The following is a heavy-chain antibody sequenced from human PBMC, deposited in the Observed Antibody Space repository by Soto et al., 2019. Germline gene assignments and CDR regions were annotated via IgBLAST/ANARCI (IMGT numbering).Heavy chain of an antibody. J-gene: IGHJ4*02. Sequence: ASVKVSCKASGYTFTSYGISWVRQAPGQGLEWMGWISAYNGNTNYAQKLQGRVTMTTDTSTSTAYMELRSLRSDDTAVYYCARDTYYYGSGSYRPRPFDYWGQGTLVTVSS. CDR2: ISAYNGNT. V-gene: IGHV1-18*01. CDR3: ARDTYYYGSGSYRPRPFDY. D-gene: IGHD3-10*01. CDR1: GYTFTSYG.